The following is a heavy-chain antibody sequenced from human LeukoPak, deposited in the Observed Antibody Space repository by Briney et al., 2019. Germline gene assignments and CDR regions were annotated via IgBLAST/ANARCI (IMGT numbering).Heavy chain of an antibody. CDR1: GFTFSNYA. CDR3: ARDNRPRGAFDI. D-gene: IGHD2/OR15-2a*01. V-gene: IGHV3-23*01. J-gene: IGHJ3*02. CDR2: ISGSGDST. Sequence: GGSLRLSCAASGFTFSNYAMRWVRQAPGKGLEWVSGISGSGDSTYYADSVKGRFTISRDNSKNTLYLQMNSLRAEDTAVYYCARDNRPRGAFDIWGQGTMVTVSS.